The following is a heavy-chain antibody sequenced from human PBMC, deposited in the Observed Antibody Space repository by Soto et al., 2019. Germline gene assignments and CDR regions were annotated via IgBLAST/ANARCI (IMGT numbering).Heavy chain of an antibody. CDR3: ARGIGGYFGVDYYYGMDV. D-gene: IGHD3-16*01. CDR1: GYTFTSYG. J-gene: IGHJ6*02. CDR2: ISPYNGNT. Sequence: ASVKVSCNASGYTFTSYGISWVRQAPEQGLEWMGWISPYNGNTNYAQKLQGRVTMTTDTSTSTAYMELRSLRSDDTAVYYCARGIGGYFGVDYYYGMDVWGQGITVNRLL. V-gene: IGHV1-18*01.